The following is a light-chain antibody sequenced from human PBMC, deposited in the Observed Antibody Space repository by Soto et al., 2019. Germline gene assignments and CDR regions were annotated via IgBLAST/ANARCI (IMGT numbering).Light chain of an antibody. CDR2: AAS. CDR3: QQSYSTTVT. J-gene: IGKJ1*01. CDR1: QSISRY. V-gene: IGKV1-39*01. Sequence: DIQMTQSPSSLSASVGDRVTITCRASQSISRYLNWYQHKQGKAPKLXIYAASSLQSGVPSRFSGSGSGTDFTLTISSLQPEDFATYYCQQSYSTTVTFGQGTKVDIK.